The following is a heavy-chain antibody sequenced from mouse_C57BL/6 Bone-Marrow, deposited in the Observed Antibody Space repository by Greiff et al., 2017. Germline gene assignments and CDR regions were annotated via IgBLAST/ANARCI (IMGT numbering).Heavy chain of an antibody. D-gene: IGHD1-1*01. V-gene: IGHV1-19*01. Sequence: VQLQQSGPVLVKPGASVKMSCKASGYTFTDYYMNWVKQSHGKSLEWIGVINPYNGGTSYNQKFKGKATLTVDKSSSTAYMELNSLTSEDSAVYYWARCYYGSSYYFDYWGQGTTLTVSS. CDR1: GYTFTDYY. J-gene: IGHJ2*01. CDR3: ARCYYGSSYYFDY. CDR2: INPYNGGT.